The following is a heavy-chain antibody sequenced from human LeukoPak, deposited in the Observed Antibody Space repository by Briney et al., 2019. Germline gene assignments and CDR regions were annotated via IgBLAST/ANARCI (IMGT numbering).Heavy chain of an antibody. V-gene: IGHV3-74*01. J-gene: IGHJ5*02. CDR3: ARASYSTSSRNWFDP. CDR2: ITNDGSST. D-gene: IGHD6-6*01. CDR1: GLTFSSHW. Sequence: GGSLRLSCAASGLTFSSHWMHWVRQAPGKGLVWVSRITNDGSSTNYADSVKGRFTISRDNAKSTLYLQMNSLRAEDTAVYYCARASYSTSSRNWFDPWGQGTLVTVSS.